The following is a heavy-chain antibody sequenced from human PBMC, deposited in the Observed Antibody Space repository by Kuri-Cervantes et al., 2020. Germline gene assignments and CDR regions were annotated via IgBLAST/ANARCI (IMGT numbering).Heavy chain of an antibody. CDR3: AKVHYSAMIVAYYFDY. J-gene: IGHJ4*02. CDR1: GFTFSSYA. Sequence: GGSLRLSCAASGFTFSSYAMSWVRQAPGKGLEWVSAISGSGGSTYYADSVKGRFTISRDNSKNALYLQMNSLRAEDTAVYYCAKVHYSAMIVAYYFDYWGQGTLVTVSS. V-gene: IGHV3-23*01. D-gene: IGHD3-22*01. CDR2: ISGSGGST.